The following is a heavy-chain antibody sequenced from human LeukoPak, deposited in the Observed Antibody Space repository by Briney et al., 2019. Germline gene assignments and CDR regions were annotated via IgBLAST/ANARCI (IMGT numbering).Heavy chain of an antibody. CDR3: ARDQGYCSGGSCYLDY. CDR2: IIPIFGTA. V-gene: IGHV1-69*13. Sequence: EASVKVSCKASGGTFSSYAISWVRQAPGQGLEWMGGIIPIFGTANYAQKFQGRVTITADESTSTAYMELSSLRSEDTAVYYCARDQGYCSGGSCYLDYWGQGTLVTVSS. D-gene: IGHD2-15*01. CDR1: GGTFSSYA. J-gene: IGHJ4*02.